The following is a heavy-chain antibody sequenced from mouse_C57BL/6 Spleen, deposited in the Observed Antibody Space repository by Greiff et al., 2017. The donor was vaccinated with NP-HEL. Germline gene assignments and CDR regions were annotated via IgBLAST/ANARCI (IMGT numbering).Heavy chain of an antibody. J-gene: IGHJ1*03. V-gene: IGHV1-59*01. CDR1: GYTFTSYW. D-gene: IGHD2-1*01. CDR3: ARNYGNYYWYFDV. Sequence: QVQLKQPGAELVRPGTSVKLSCKASGYTFTSYWMHWVKQRPGQGLEWIGVIDPSDSYTNYNQKFKGKATLTVDTSSSTAYMQLSSLTSEDSAVYYCARNYGNYYWYFDVWGTGTTVTVSS. CDR2: IDPSDSYT.